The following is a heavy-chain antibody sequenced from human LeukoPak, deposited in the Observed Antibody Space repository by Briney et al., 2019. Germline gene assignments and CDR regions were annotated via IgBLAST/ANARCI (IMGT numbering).Heavy chain of an antibody. J-gene: IGHJ4*02. CDR1: GYTFTSYY. Sequence: ASVKVSCKASGYTFTSYYMHWVRQAPGQGLEWMGIINPSGGSTSYAQKFQGRVTMTRDMSTSTVYMELSSLRSEDTAVYYCARAMVRGVAFDYWGQGTLVTVSS. CDR2: INPSGGST. V-gene: IGHV1-46*01. D-gene: IGHD3-10*01. CDR3: ARAMVRGVAFDY.